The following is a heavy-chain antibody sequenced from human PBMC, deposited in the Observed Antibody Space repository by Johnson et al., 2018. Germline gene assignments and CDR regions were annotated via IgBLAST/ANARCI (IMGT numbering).Heavy chain of an antibody. Sequence: VQLVQSGGGSVQPGGSLRLSCAASGFTFSNSDIHWVRQPTGKGLEWVSVIGAIGDTFCPGSVKGRFIISRDNSKNTLYLQMNSLRTEDTAVYYCVREMSEGVAGVYYYYYMDVWGKGTTVTVSS. D-gene: IGHD6-19*01. CDR3: VREMSEGVAGVYYYYYMDV. CDR2: IGAIGDT. J-gene: IGHJ6*03. V-gene: IGHV3-13*01. CDR1: GFTFSNSD.